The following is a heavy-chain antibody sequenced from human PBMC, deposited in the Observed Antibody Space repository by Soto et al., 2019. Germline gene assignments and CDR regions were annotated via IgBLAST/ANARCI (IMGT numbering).Heavy chain of an antibody. J-gene: IGHJ4*02. CDR2: IYHSGDT. Sequence: TLSLTCSVSGYFISSGYYWGWIRQPPGKGLEWIGSIYHSGDTYFNPSLKSRVTISADTSKNQFSLELSSVTAADTAVYYCARALGNYGLDYWGQGTLVTVSS. CDR1: GYFISSGYY. CDR3: ARALGNYGLDY. D-gene: IGHD1-7*01. V-gene: IGHV4-38-2*02.